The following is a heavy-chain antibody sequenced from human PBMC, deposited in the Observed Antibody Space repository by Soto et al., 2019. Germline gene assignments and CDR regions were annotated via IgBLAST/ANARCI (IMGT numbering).Heavy chain of an antibody. CDR1: GIRISDYW. V-gene: IGHV3-74*01. Sequence: EVQLVESGGGSVQPGGSLRLSCAASGIRISDYWMSWVRQVPGKGPEWVSRIKNDGSVTSYADSVKGRFSISSDHAKNTLYLQMSSLRTEDTAVYHCARSDWFDPWGEGTLVTDS. CDR3: ARSDWFDP. J-gene: IGHJ5*02. CDR2: IKNDGSVT.